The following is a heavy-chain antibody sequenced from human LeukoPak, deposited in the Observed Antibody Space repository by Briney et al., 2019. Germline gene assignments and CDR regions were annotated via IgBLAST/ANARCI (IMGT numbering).Heavy chain of an antibody. Sequence: ASVKVSCKASGYSSTDHFLHWLRQAPGQGLEWMGWIHPNSGDTNYAQRFQGRVSLTRDTSISTAYMELSSLRSDDTAVYYCARDHNWGPDYWGQGTLVSVSS. CDR1: GYSSTDHF. CDR3: ARDHNWGPDY. V-gene: IGHV1-2*02. J-gene: IGHJ4*02. CDR2: IHPNSGDT. D-gene: IGHD7-27*01.